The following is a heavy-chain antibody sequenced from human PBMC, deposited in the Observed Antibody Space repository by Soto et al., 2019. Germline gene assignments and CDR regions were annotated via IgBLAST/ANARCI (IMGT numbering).Heavy chain of an antibody. Sequence: QITLKESGPTLVKPTQTLTLTCTFSGFSLSTSGVGVGWIRQPPGKALEWLAVIYWDDDKRYSPSLKSRLTSTKDTSNTQVALTMPTLDPVYTATYSCAHSGYLGEFDPWGQGTLVTVSS. J-gene: IGHJ5*02. CDR3: AHSGYLGEFDP. D-gene: IGHD1-26*01. CDR1: GFSLSTSGVG. V-gene: IGHV2-5*02. CDR2: IYWDDDK.